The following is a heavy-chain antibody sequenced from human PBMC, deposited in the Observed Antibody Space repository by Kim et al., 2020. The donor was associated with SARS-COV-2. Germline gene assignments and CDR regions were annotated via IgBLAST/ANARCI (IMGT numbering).Heavy chain of an antibody. V-gene: IGHV4-39*01. Sequence: SETLSLTCTVSGGSISSSSYYWGWIRQPPGKGLEWIGSIYYSGSTYYNPSLKSRVTISVDTSKNQFSLKLSSVTAADTAVYYCATLLWDVVWEPHLDAFDIWGQGTMVTVSS. D-gene: IGHD1-26*01. CDR2: IYYSGST. J-gene: IGHJ3*02. CDR3: ATLLWDVVWEPHLDAFDI. CDR1: GGSISSSSYY.